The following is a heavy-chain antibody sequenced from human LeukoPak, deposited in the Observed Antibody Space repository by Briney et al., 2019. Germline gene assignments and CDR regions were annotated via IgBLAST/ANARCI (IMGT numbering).Heavy chain of an antibody. J-gene: IGHJ4*02. CDR2: INPSGGST. CDR3: ARGPARNYGDFDY. CDR1: GGTFSSYA. Sequence: ASVKVSCKASGGTFSSYAISWVRQAPGQGLEWMGIINPSGGSTSYAQKFQGRVTMTRDTSTSTVYMELSSLRSEDTAVYYCARGPARNYGDFDYWGQGTLVTVSS. D-gene: IGHD4-17*01. V-gene: IGHV1-46*01.